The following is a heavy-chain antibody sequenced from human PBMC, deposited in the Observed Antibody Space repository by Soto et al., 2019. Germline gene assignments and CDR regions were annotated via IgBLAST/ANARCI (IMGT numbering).Heavy chain of an antibody. Sequence: SETLSLTCAVYGGSFSGYYWSWIRQPPGKGLEWIGEINHSGSTNYNPSLKSRVTISVDTSKNQFSLKLSSVTAADTAVYYCARGPLYDYWGQGTLVTVSS. J-gene: IGHJ4*02. CDR1: GGSFSGYY. D-gene: IGHD2-8*01. V-gene: IGHV4-34*01. CDR3: ARGPLYDY. CDR2: INHSGST.